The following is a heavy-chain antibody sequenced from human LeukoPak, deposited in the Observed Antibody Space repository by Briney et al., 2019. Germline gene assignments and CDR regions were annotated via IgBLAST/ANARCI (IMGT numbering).Heavy chain of an antibody. J-gene: IGHJ6*02. CDR3: ARVADILTGYLWDYYYGMDV. V-gene: IGHV4-30-2*01. D-gene: IGHD3-9*01. Sequence: SETLSLTCTVAGGSISSGGYYWSWIRQPPGKGLEWIGYIYHSGSTYYNPSLKSRVTISVDRSKNQFSLKLSSVTAADTAVYYCARVADILTGYLWDYYYGMDVWGQGTTVTVSS. CDR1: GGSISSGGYY. CDR2: IYHSGST.